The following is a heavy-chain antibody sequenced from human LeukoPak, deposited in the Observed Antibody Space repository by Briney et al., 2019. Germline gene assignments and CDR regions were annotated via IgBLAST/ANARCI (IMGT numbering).Heavy chain of an antibody. CDR3: ARGVWFGEPNFDY. CDR2: IYYSGST. CDR1: GGSISSYY. D-gene: IGHD3-10*01. Sequence: SETLSLTCTVSGGSISSYYWSWIRQPPGKGLEWIGYIYYSGSTNYNPSLKSRVTISVDTSKNQFSLKLSSVTAADTAVYYCARGVWFGEPNFDYWGQGTLVTVSS. J-gene: IGHJ4*02. V-gene: IGHV4-59*12.